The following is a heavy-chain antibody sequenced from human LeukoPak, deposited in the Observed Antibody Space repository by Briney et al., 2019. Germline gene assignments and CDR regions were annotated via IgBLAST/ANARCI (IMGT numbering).Heavy chain of an antibody. Sequence: GGSLRLSCAASGFTFSDYGMHWVRQAPGKGLEWVTFIRFDGGNKYYADSVKGRFTISRDNSKNTLFLQMNSLRPEDTAVYYCAKADSTVTTPIDCWGQGNLVTVSS. J-gene: IGHJ4*02. D-gene: IGHD4-17*01. V-gene: IGHV3-30*02. CDR3: AKADSTVTTPIDC. CDR1: GFTFSDYG. CDR2: IRFDGGNK.